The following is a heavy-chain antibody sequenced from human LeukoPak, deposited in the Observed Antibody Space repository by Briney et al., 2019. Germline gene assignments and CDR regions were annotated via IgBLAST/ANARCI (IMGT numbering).Heavy chain of an antibody. J-gene: IGHJ3*02. CDR2: IYYSEST. CDR3: ARDRYGGGDAFDI. D-gene: IGHD4-23*01. V-gene: IGHV4-59*01. CDR1: GGSISSYY. Sequence: SETLSLTCTVSGGSISSYYWSWIRQPPGKGLEWIGYIYYSESTNYNPSLKSRVTISVDTSKNQFSLKLSSVTAADTAVYYCARDRYGGGDAFDIWGQGTMVTVSS.